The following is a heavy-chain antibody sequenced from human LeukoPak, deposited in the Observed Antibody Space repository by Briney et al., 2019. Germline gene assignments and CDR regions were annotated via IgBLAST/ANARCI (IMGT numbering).Heavy chain of an antibody. CDR1: GFTFSSYA. V-gene: IGHV3-23*01. CDR2: ISGSGGST. Sequence: PGGSLRLSCAASGFTFSSYAMSWVRQAPGKGLEWVSSISGSGGSTYYADSVKDRFTISRDNSKNTLYLQMNSLRGEDTAVYYCAKDREGTIADYFDYWGQGTLVTVSS. D-gene: IGHD1-7*01. J-gene: IGHJ4*02. CDR3: AKDREGTIADYFDY.